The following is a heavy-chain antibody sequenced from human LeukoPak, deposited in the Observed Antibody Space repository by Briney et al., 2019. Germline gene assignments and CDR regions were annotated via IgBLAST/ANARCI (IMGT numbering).Heavy chain of an antibody. J-gene: IGHJ6*03. V-gene: IGHV3-23*01. CDR3: APPVRDRYYYYMDV. CDR2: ISGSGGST. D-gene: IGHD3-10*01. Sequence: GGSLRLSCAASGFTFSSYAMSWVRQAPGKGLEWVSAISGSGGSTYYADSVKGRFNISRDNSKNTLYLQLNSLRAEDTAVYYCAPPVRDRYYYYMDVWGKGTTVTVSS. CDR1: GFTFSSYA.